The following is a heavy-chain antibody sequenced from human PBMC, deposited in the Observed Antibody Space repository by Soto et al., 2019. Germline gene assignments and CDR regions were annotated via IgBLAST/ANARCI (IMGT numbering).Heavy chain of an antibody. CDR2: INHSGST. J-gene: IGHJ4*02. CDR1: GGSFSGYY. V-gene: IGHV4-34*01. Sequence: SETLSLTCAVYGGSFSGYYWSWIRQPPGKGLEWIGEINHSGSTNYNPSLKSRVTISVDTSKNQFSLKLSSVTAADTAVYYCARGRGYDILTGYYPDYYFDYWGQGTLVTVSS. CDR3: ARGRGYDILTGYYPDYYFDY. D-gene: IGHD3-9*01.